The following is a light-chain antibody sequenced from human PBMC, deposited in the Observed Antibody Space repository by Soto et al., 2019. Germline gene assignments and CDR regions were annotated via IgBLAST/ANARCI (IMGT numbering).Light chain of an antibody. CDR2: AAS. J-gene: IGKJ2*01. CDR3: KQSYSTPSYT. CDR1: QSISSY. Sequence: DIQMTQSPSSLSASVGDRVTITCRASQSISSYLNWYQQKPGKAPKLLIYAASSLQSGVPSRFSGSGSGTDFTLPTSSLQPEDFETSYCKQSYSTPSYTLGQGTKLEIK. V-gene: IGKV1-39*01.